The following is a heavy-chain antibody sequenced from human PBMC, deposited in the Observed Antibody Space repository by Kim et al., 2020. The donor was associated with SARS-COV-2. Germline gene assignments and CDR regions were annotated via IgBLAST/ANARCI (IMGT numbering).Heavy chain of an antibody. D-gene: IGHD6-13*01. CDR1: GFTVSSNY. Sequence: GGSLRLSCAASGFTVSSNYMSWVRQAPGKGLEWVSVIYSGGSTYYSDSVKGRFTISRDNSKNTLYLQMNSLRAEDTAVYYCASPIGIAAAGPVYWGQGTLVTVSS. CDR2: IYSGGST. J-gene: IGHJ4*02. CDR3: ASPIGIAAAGPVY. V-gene: IGHV3-53*01.